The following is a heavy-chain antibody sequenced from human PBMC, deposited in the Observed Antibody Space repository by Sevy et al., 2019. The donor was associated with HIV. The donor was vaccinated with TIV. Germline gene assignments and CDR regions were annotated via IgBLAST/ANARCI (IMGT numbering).Heavy chain of an antibody. CDR3: ARDRGKYFLDY. J-gene: IGHJ4*02. V-gene: IGHV3-48*02. D-gene: IGHD6-25*01. Sequence: GGSLRLSCADSGFTFSIYSMTWVRQAPGKGLEWVSYIGNGSSPIQYADSVKGRFTISRDNAKNSLYLQMNSLRDDDTAVYYCARDRGKYFLDYWGQGTLVTVSS. CDR1: GFTFSIYS. CDR2: IGNGSSPI.